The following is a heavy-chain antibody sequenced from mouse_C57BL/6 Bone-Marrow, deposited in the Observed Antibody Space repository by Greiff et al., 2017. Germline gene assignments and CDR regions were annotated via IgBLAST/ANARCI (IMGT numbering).Heavy chain of an antibody. Sequence: QVQLQQSGAELAKPGASVKLSCKASGYTFTSYWMHWVKQRPGQGLEWIGNINPSSGYTKYNQKFKDKATLTADKSSSTAYMQLSSLTYEDSAFYYCARTRYYKSIGGWYIDVWGTGTTVTVSS. CDR2: INPSSGYT. V-gene: IGHV1-7*01. J-gene: IGHJ1*03. CDR3: ARTRYYKSIGGWYIDV. D-gene: IGHD2-3*01. CDR1: GYTFTSYW.